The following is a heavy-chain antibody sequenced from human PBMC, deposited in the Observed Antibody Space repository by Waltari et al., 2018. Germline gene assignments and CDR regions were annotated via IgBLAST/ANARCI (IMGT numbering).Heavy chain of an antibody. D-gene: IGHD3-22*01. CDR3: DAIDSSNYYRFDY. CDR2: IYYSGST. J-gene: IGHJ4*02. Sequence: QLQLQESGPGLVKPSETLSLSCIASGSSISNRNCYWGWIRQPPGKGLEWIGSIYYSGSTYYNPSLKSRVTISVDTSKNQLSLKMNSVTAADTAVYYCDAIDSSNYYRFDYWGQGTLVTVSS. CDR1: GSSISNRNCY. V-gene: IGHV4-39*07.